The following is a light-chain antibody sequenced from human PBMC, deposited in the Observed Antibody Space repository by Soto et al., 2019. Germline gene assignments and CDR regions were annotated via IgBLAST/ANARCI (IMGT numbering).Light chain of an antibody. Sequence: EIVLTQSPGTLSLSPGERATLSCRASQSVSGTYLAWYQQKPGQAPRLLIYGASSRATVIPDRFSGSGSGIVFTLTSSRQEPEDVAVYYCQECGTSRTFGQGTKVEIK. J-gene: IGKJ1*01. CDR3: QECGTSRT. V-gene: IGKV3-20*01. CDR1: QSVSGTY. CDR2: GAS.